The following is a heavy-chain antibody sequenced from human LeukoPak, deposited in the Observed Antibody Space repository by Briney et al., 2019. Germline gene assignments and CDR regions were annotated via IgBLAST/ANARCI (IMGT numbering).Heavy chain of an antibody. Sequence: SETLSLTCSVYNGSFSGYSWTWIRQPPGKGLEWIGEVNRSGDTKYNPSLESRVTISSDTSEKQFSLRLSSVTAADTAVCYCARGIAARPFYFYYYLDVWDKGTPVTVSS. CDR3: ARGIAARPFYFYYYLDV. D-gene: IGHD6-6*01. V-gene: IGHV4-34*01. CDR1: NGSFSGYS. CDR2: VNRSGDT. J-gene: IGHJ6*03.